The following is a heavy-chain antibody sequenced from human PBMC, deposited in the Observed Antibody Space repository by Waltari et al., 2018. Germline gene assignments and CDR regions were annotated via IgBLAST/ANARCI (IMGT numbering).Heavy chain of an antibody. D-gene: IGHD5-12*01. J-gene: IGHJ4*02. V-gene: IGHV3-9*01. CDR1: GFTFDDYA. CDR3: AKDSGYDLTSYFDY. Sequence: EVQLVESGGGLVQPGRSLRLSCAASGFTFDDYAMHWVRPAPGKGLEWVSGISWNSGSIGYADSVKGRFTISRDNAKNSLYLQMNSLRAEDTALYYCAKDSGYDLTSYFDYWGQGTLVTVSS. CDR2: ISWNSGSI.